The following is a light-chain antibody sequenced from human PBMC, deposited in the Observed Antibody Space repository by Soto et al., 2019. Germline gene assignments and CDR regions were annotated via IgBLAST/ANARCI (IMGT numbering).Light chain of an antibody. Sequence: VMTQSPATLSVSPGERAALSCRASQSVSTNLAWYQQKPGQPPRLLIYGASTRATGIPARFSGSGSGTEFTLTISSLQSEDFAVYYCQQYNKWPPLTFGGGTKVEIK. CDR2: GAS. J-gene: IGKJ4*01. V-gene: IGKV3-15*01. CDR1: QSVSTN. CDR3: QQYNKWPPLT.